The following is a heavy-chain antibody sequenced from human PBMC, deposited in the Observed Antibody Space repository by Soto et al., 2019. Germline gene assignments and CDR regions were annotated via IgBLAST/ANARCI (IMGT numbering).Heavy chain of an antibody. CDR2: IIPIFGTA. D-gene: IGHD3-22*01. CDR1: GGTFSSYA. J-gene: IGHJ6*02. Sequence: QVQLVQSGAEVKKPGSSVKVSCKASGGTFSSYAISWVRQAPGQGLEWMGGIIPIFGTANYAQKIQGRVTITADESTSTAYMELSSLRSEDTAVYYCARARYYYDSSGYYRTTYYYYGMDVWGQGTTVTVSS. CDR3: ARARYYYDSSGYYRTTYYYYGMDV. V-gene: IGHV1-69*01.